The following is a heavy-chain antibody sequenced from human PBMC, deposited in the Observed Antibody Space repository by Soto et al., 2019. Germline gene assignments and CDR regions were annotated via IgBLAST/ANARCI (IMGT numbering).Heavy chain of an antibody. CDR1: GFRFRDYW. V-gene: IGHV3-7*03. D-gene: IGHD3-16*02. J-gene: IGHJ5*02. CDR2: IKQDESDK. CDR3: AAYCYTVPCTHFHGYS. Sequence: EVQLVESGGGLVQTGGSLRLSCAVSGFRFRDYWMSWVRQAPGKGLEWVANIKQDESDKYYVDSVKGRFTISRDNAKNALYLQMNSLRVEDTAVYYCAAYCYTVPCTHFHGYSWGQGTQVTVSS.